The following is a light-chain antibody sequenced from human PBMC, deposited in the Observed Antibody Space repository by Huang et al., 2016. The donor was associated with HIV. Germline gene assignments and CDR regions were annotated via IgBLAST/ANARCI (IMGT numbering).Light chain of an antibody. CDR2: EAS. Sequence: DIQMTQSPSALSASVGDRVTITCRASQSLSTWLAWYQQKPGKAPKLLNYEASSLASGVPSRFSGSGSGTEFTLTISRLQPDDFATYYCQQYSSYSWTFGQGTKVEIK. CDR1: QSLSTW. V-gene: IGKV1-5*03. J-gene: IGKJ1*01. CDR3: QQYSSYSWT.